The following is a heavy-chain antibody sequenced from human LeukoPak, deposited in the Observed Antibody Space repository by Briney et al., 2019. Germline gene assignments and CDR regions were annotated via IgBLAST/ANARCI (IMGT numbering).Heavy chain of an antibody. CDR1: GYTFTTHD. Sequence: VASVKVSCKASGYTFTTHDLTWVRQATGQGLEWMGWMNPGSGDTAYAQKFQGRVTMTRDTSMSTAYMELNSLGSEDTAIYYCARGLGDYNTDWFPDSGYWGQGTPVTVSS. V-gene: IGHV1-8*01. CDR2: MNPGSGDT. J-gene: IGHJ4*02. D-gene: IGHD3-9*01. CDR3: ARGLGDYNTDWFPDSGY.